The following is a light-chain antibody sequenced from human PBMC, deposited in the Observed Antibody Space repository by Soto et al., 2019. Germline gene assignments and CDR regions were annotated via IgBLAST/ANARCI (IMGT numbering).Light chain of an antibody. CDR1: QSISSW. V-gene: IGKV1-5*01. Sequence: DIQMTQSASTLSASVGDRVTITCRASQSISSWLAWYQQKPGKAPKLLIYDASSLESGVPSRFSGSGSGSEFTRTISSLQPDDFATYYCQQYNSYPYTFGQGTKLEIK. J-gene: IGKJ2*01. CDR2: DAS. CDR3: QQYNSYPYT.